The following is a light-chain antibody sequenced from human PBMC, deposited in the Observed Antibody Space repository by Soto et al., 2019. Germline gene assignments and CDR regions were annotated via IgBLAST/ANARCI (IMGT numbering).Light chain of an antibody. CDR1: QRLSASD. J-gene: IGKJ5*01. V-gene: IGKV3-20*01. CDR2: GAS. CDR3: QYYGNSRIT. Sequence: GLTQSPGTVSLSPGQRATLSCRASQRLSASDIAWYQQKPGQAPKFLIYGASSRATGIPDRFSGSGSGTDFTLTINRLEPEDFVVYYCQYYGNSRITFGQGTRLEIK.